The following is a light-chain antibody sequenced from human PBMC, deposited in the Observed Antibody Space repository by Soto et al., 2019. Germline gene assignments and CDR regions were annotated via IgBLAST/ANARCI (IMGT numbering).Light chain of an antibody. J-gene: IGKJ1*01. V-gene: IGKV3-11*01. CDR2: AAS. CDR1: QSVGSS. Sequence: EIVLTQSPATLSLSPGERATLSCRASQSVGSSLAWYQQKLGQAPRLLIYAASDRATGIPGRFSGSGSGTDFTLIISSLEPEDFAFYYCQQGNTWPWTFGTGTKVDIK. CDR3: QQGNTWPWT.